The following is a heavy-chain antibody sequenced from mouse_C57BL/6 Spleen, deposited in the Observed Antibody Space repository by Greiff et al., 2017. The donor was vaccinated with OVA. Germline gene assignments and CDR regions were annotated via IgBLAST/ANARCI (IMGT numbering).Heavy chain of an antibody. V-gene: IGHV5-16*01. J-gene: IGHJ1*03. Sequence: EVKLVESEGGLVQPGSSMKLSCTASGFTFSDYYMAWVRQVPEKGLEWVANINYDGSSTYYLDSLKSRFIISRDNAKNILYLQMSSLKSEDTATYYCARERRDWYFDVWGTGTTVTVSS. CDR3: ARERRDWYFDV. CDR2: INYDGSST. CDR1: GFTFSDYY.